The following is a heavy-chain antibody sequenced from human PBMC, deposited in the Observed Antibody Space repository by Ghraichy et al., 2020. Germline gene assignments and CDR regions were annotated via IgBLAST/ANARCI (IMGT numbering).Heavy chain of an antibody. CDR2: IYYSGST. Sequence: SQTLSLTCTVSGGSISSYYWSWIRQPPGKGLEWIGYIYYSGSTNYNPSLKSRVTISVDTSKNQFSLKLSSVTAANPAVYYCARARSSWYTRTFDYWGQGTLVTVSS. CDR1: GGSISSYY. D-gene: IGHD6-13*01. J-gene: IGHJ4*02. V-gene: IGHV4-59*01. CDR3: ARARSSWYTRTFDY.